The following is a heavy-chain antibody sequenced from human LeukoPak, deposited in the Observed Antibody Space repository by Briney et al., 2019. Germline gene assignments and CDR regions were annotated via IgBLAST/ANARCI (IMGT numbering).Heavy chain of an antibody. CDR1: GYTLTELS. Sequence: ASVKVSCKVSGYTLTELSMHWVRQAPGKGLEWMGGFDPEDGETIYAQKFQGRVTMTEDTSTDTAYMELSSLRSEDTAVYYCARVVDYYGSGSSNWFDPWGQGTLVTVSS. D-gene: IGHD3-10*01. CDR2: FDPEDGET. V-gene: IGHV1-24*01. J-gene: IGHJ5*02. CDR3: ARVVDYYGSGSSNWFDP.